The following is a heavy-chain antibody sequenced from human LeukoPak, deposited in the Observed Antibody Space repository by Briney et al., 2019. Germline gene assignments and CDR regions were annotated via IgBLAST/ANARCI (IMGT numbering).Heavy chain of an antibody. D-gene: IGHD6-19*01. Sequence: EPGGSLRLSCAASGFTFSSYGMPWVRQAPGKGQEWVAVIWYDGSNKNYADSVKGRFTISSDNSKNTLYLQMNSLRAEDTAVYYCARDIVAVAGSGYFDLWGRGTLVTVSS. V-gene: IGHV3-33*01. CDR2: IWYDGSNK. J-gene: IGHJ2*01. CDR1: GFTFSSYG. CDR3: ARDIVAVAGSGYFDL.